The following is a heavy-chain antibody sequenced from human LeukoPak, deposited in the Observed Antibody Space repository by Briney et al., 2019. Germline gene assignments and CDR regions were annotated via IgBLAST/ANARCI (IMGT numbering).Heavy chain of an antibody. CDR2: IYYSGST. J-gene: IGHJ5*02. CDR1: GGSISSSSYY. Sequence: SETLSLTCTVSGGSISSSSYYWGWIRQPPGKGLEWIGSIYYSGSTYYNPSLKSRVTISVDTSKNQFSLKLSSVTAADTAVYYCARHAMVVRRLNWFDPWGQGTLVTVSS. CDR3: ARHAMVVRRLNWFDP. D-gene: IGHD3-10*01. V-gene: IGHV4-39*01.